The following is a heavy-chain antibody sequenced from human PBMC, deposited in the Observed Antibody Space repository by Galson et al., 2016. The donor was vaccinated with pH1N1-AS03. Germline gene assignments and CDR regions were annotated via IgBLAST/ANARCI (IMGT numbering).Heavy chain of an antibody. CDR2: INKDGNEK. V-gene: IGHV3-7*03. D-gene: IGHD2-2*01. Sequence: SLRLSCAVSGFTFGSHWMSWVRQAPGKGLEWVANINKDGNEKYYVDSVEGRFAISRDNAKNSLYLQMNSLRAEDTAVYYCARDRTVVAASIIYYYGMDVWGQGTTVTVSS. CDR1: GFTFGSHW. J-gene: IGHJ6*02. CDR3: ARDRTVVAASIIYYYGMDV.